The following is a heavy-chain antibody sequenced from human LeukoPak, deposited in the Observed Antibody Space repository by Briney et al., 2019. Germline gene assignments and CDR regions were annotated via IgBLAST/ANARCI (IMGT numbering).Heavy chain of an antibody. Sequence: GGSLRLSCAASGFTVSSNYMSWVRQAPGKGLEWVSVIYSGGSTYYADSVKGRFTISRDNSKNTLYLQMNSLRAEDAAVYYCALANHRGRGDYWGQGTLVTVSS. D-gene: IGHD4/OR15-4a*01. J-gene: IGHJ4*02. CDR2: IYSGGST. CDR1: GFTVSSNY. CDR3: ALANHRGRGDY. V-gene: IGHV3-53*01.